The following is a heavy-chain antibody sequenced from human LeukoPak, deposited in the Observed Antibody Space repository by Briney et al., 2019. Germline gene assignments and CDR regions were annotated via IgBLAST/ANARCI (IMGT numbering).Heavy chain of an antibody. J-gene: IGHJ4*02. CDR1: GFTFSDYN. Sequence: PGGSLRLSCAASGFTFSDYNMRWLRQAPGKGLEWVSSISRSGSTKYYADSVKGRFTISRDNAKNSLFLQMNSLRAEDTAIYYCATYRQVLLPFESWGQGTLVTVSS. CDR3: ATYRQVLLPFES. D-gene: IGHD2-8*02. CDR2: ISRSGSTK. V-gene: IGHV3-11*01.